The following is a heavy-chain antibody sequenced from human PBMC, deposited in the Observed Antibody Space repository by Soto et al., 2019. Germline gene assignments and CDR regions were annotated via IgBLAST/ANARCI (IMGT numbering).Heavy chain of an antibody. CDR3: TRVYFEGYCSSTSCYTIAAADNWFDP. Sequence: GGSLRLSCTASGFTFGDYAMSWVRQAPGKGLEWVGFIRSKAYGGTTEYAASVKGRFTISRDDSKSIAYLQMNSLKTEDTAVYYCTRVYFEGYCSSTSCYTIAAADNWFDPWGQGTLVTVSS. V-gene: IGHV3-49*04. J-gene: IGHJ5*02. CDR2: IRSKAYGGTT. CDR1: GFTFGDYA. D-gene: IGHD2-2*02.